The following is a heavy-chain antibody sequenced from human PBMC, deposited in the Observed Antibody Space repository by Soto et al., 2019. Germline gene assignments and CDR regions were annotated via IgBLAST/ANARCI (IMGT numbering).Heavy chain of an antibody. CDR3: ARVGRSIAAAATHVDY. CDR2: IYYSGST. Sequence: QVQLQESGPGLVKPSQTLSLTCTVSGGSISSGGYYWSWIRQHPGKGLEWIGYIYYSGSTYYNPSLTSRVTISVDTCKNQSSLKLSSVTAADTAVYYCARVGRSIAAAATHVDYWGEGTLVTVSS. CDR1: GGSISSGGYY. J-gene: IGHJ4*02. V-gene: IGHV4-31*03. D-gene: IGHD6-13*01.